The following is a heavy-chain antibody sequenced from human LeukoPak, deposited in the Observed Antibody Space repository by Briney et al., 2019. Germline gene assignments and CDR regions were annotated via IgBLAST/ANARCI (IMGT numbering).Heavy chain of an antibody. CDR2: IYYSGST. CDR3: ARGTAGHDAFDI. Sequence: SETLSLTCTVSGGSIRSSSYYWGWIRQPPGKGLEWIGRIYYSGSTYYNPSLKSRVTISVDTSKNQFSLKLSSVTAADTAVYYCARGTAGHDAFDIWGQGTMVTVSS. D-gene: IGHD6-19*01. CDR1: GGSIRSSSYY. V-gene: IGHV4-39*07. J-gene: IGHJ3*02.